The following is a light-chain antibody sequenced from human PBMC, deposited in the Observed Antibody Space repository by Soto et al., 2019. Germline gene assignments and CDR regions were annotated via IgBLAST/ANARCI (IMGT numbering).Light chain of an antibody. CDR2: GNS. V-gene: IGLV1-40*01. CDR3: QSYASSLSGSV. CDR1: SSNIGAGYD. Sequence: QSVLTQPPSVSGAPGQGVTISCTGSSSNIGAGYDVHWYQQLPGTAPKLLIYGNSNRPSGVPDRFAGSKSGTSASLAITGLQAEDEADYYCQSYASSLSGSVFATGTKVTVL. J-gene: IGLJ1*01.